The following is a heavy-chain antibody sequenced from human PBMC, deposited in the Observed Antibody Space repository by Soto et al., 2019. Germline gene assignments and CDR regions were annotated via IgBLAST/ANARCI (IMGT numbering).Heavy chain of an antibody. CDR3: AREGITGTTMY. V-gene: IGHV3-7*01. J-gene: IGHJ4*02. Sequence: PGXSLRLSCAASGFTFSSHWISWVHQAPGKGLEWVANIKQDGSEKYYVDSVKGRFTISRDNAKNSLYLQMNSLRAEDTAVYYCAREGITGTTMYWGQGTLVTVSS. D-gene: IGHD1-7*01. CDR2: IKQDGSEK. CDR1: GFTFSSHW.